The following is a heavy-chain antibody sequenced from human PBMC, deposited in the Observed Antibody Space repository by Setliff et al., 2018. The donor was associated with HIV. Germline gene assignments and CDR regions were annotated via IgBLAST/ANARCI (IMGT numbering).Heavy chain of an antibody. CDR2: LNPTGGST. J-gene: IGHJ6*03. Sequence: ASVKVSCKASGYTFTRFYIHWVRQAPGQTPECMGILNPTGGSTTYAQKFQGRVTMTRDTSIGTAYMDLSRLKLDDTAVYYCARAESLGWFYNYMDVWGKGTTVTVSS. CDR1: GYTFTRFY. D-gene: IGHD3-10*01. V-gene: IGHV1-46*01. CDR3: ARAESLGWFYNYMDV.